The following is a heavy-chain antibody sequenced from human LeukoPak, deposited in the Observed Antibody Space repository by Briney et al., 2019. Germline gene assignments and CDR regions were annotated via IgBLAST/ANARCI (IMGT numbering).Heavy chain of an antibody. CDR3: ARDGITMIVVVTTPFDY. CDR1: GYTFTSYG. D-gene: IGHD3-22*01. V-gene: IGHV1-18*01. CDR2: ISAYNGNT. Sequence: ASVKVSCKASGYTFTSYGISWVRQAPGQGLEWMGRISAYNGNTNYAQKLQGRVTMTTDTSTSTAYMELRSLRSDDTAVYYCARDGITMIVVVTTPFDYWGQGTLVTVSS. J-gene: IGHJ4*02.